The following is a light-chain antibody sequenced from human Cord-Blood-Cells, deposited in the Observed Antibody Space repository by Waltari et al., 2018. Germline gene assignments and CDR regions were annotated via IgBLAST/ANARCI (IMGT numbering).Light chain of an antibody. CDR2: GNS. CDR1: RSTIGARYH. V-gene: IGLV1-40*01. Sequence: QSVLPQPSSLSGAPGQRAPISCTRRRSTIGARYHVHRYQQLPGTAPKLLIYGNSNRPSGVPDRFSGSKSGTSASLAITGLQAEDEADYYCQSYDSSLSGWVFGGGTKLTVL. CDR3: QSYDSSLSGWV. J-gene: IGLJ3*02.